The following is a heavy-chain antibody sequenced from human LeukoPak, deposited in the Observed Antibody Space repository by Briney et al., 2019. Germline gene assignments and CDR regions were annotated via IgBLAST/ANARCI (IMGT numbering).Heavy chain of an antibody. V-gene: IGHV1-2*02. CDR2: INPNSDT. CDR1: GYTFTDSY. D-gene: IGHD4-23*01. CDR3: ARDRGGNSFDF. Sequence: ASVKVSCTASGYTFTDSYMHWMRQAPGQGLEWMGWINPNSDTNYAQKFQGRVTMTRDTSISTADMELNSLTSDDTGVYYCARDRGGNSFDFWGQGTLVTVSS. J-gene: IGHJ4*02.